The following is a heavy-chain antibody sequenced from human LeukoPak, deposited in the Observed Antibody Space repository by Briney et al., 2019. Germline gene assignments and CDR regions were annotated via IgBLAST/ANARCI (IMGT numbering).Heavy chain of an antibody. Sequence: SETLSLTCAVYGGSFSGYYWSWIRQPPGKGLEWIGEINHSGSTNYNPSLKGRVTISVDTSKNQFSLKLSSVTAADTAVYYCARAWTYSSGWYYFDYWGQGTLVTVSS. CDR2: INHSGST. J-gene: IGHJ4*02. CDR1: GGSFSGYY. CDR3: ARAWTYSSGWYYFDY. V-gene: IGHV4-34*01. D-gene: IGHD6-19*01.